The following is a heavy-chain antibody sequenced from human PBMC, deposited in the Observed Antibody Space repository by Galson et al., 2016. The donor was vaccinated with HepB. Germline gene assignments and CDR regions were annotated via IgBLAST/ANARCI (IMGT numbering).Heavy chain of an antibody. CDR1: GFIFRSYA. Sequence: LRLSCADSGFIFRSYAMNWVSTISSSSGGSTYYADSVKGRFTISRDNSKNTLYLQMNSLRVEDTAVYYCATNRYAYNWFWGQGTLVTVSS. J-gene: IGHJ4*02. CDR3: ATNRYAYNWF. D-gene: IGHD5-24*01. CDR2: ISSSSGGST. V-gene: IGHV3-23*01.